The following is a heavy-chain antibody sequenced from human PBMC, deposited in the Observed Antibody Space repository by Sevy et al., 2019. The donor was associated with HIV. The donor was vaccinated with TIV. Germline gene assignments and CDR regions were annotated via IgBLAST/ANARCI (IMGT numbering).Heavy chain of an antibody. J-gene: IGHJ4*02. CDR1: GFTFSTYN. D-gene: IGHD3-22*01. Sequence: GGSLRLSCAASGFTFSTYNMNWVRQAPGKGLEWVSSITDSSNYIYHSDSVKGRFTISRDNAKNSLYLQMNSLRAEDTAVYFCARDRRTLNYYGSSGYNYYLDYWGQGTLVTVSS. V-gene: IGHV3-21*01. CDR2: ITDSSNYI. CDR3: ARDRRTLNYYGSSGYNYYLDY.